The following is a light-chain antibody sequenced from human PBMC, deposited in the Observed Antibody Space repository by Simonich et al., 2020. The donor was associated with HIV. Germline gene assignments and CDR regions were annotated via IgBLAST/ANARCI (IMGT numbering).Light chain of an antibody. Sequence: NFMLTQPHSVSESPGQTVTISCTRSSGTIANNYVQWYQQRPGSAPTTGIYEDNQRPSGVPDRFSGSKSGTSASLAISGLQSEDEADYYCAAWDDSLNGPVFGGGTKMTVL. V-gene: IGLV6-57*03. CDR1: SGTIANNY. J-gene: IGLJ3*02. CDR2: EDN. CDR3: AAWDDSLNGPV.